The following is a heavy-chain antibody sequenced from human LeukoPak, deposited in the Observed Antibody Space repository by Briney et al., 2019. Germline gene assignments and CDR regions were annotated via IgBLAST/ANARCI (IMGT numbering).Heavy chain of an antibody. D-gene: IGHD2-2*01. Sequence: PGGSLRLSCAASGFTFSRYGMHWVRQVPGKGLEWVAIISHDGSNRYYVDSVKGRFTLSRDNSKNTLYLQMNSLRAEDTAVYYCARDPLYCSSTSCYVFDYWGQGTLVTVSS. CDR3: ARDPLYCSSTSCYVFDY. V-gene: IGHV3-30-3*01. CDR2: ISHDGSNR. J-gene: IGHJ4*02. CDR1: GFTFSRYG.